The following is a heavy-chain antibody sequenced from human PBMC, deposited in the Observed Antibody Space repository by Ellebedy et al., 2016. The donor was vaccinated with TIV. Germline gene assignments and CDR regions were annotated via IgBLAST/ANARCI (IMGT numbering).Heavy chain of an antibody. CDR1: GDSVSSNSAG. CDR2: TYYRSKWYN. D-gene: IGHD6-13*01. Sequence: SQTLSLTCAISGDSVSSNSAGWHWIRQSPSRGLEWLGRTYYRSKWYNDYAVSVKSRITINPDTSKNQFSLQLNSLTPEDTAVYYCARRSSRNVMDVWGQGTTVTVSS. CDR3: ARRSSRNVMDV. J-gene: IGHJ6*02. V-gene: IGHV6-1*01.